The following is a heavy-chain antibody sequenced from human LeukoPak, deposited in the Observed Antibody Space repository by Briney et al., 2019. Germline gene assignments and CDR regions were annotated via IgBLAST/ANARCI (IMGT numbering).Heavy chain of an antibody. CDR3: ARDDNAFDI. CDR2: IYSGGDT. Sequence: PGGPLRLSCAASGFIVSDNYMAWVRQAPGKGLEWVSLIYSGGDTHYAASVRGRFTISRDNSRNTLYLQMDSLRAEDTALYYCARDDNAFDIWGQGTIVTVSS. V-gene: IGHV3-53*01. CDR1: GFIVSDNY. J-gene: IGHJ3*02.